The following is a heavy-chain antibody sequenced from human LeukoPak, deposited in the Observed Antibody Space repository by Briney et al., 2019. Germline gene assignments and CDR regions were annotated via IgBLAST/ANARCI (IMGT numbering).Heavy chain of an antibody. CDR3: ARAGSAGYCSGGRCEQASHAFDY. V-gene: IGHV1-69*06. Sequence: SSVKVSCKASGGTFSSYAISWVRQAPGQGLEWMGGIIPICGTANYAQNFQGRVTITADKSTSTAYMEKSSLRSEDTAVYYCARAGSAGYCSGGRCEQASHAFDYWGQGTLVTVSS. CDR1: GGTFSSYA. J-gene: IGHJ4*02. CDR2: IIPICGTA. D-gene: IGHD2-15*01.